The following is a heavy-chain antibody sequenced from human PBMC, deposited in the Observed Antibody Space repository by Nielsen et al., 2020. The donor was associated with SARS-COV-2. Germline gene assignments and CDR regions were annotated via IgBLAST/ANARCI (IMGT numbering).Heavy chain of an antibody. CDR2: MNPNSGNT. CDR3: ARRADYYDSSAYYY. V-gene: IGHV1-8*02. Sequence: ASVKVSCKASGYTFTSYGISWVRQAPGQGLEWMGWMNPNSGNTGYAQKFKGRVTMTRDTSISTAYMELSSLTSEDTAVYYCARRADYYDSSAYYYWGQGILVTVSS. CDR1: GYTFTSYG. J-gene: IGHJ4*02. D-gene: IGHD3-22*01.